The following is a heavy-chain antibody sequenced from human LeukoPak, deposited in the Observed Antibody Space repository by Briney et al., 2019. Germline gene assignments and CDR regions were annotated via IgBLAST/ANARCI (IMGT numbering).Heavy chain of an antibody. CDR1: GFTFISYS. CDR3: ARERRTVTDFDY. V-gene: IGHV3-21*01. Sequence: GGSLRLSCAASGFTFISYSMNWVRQAPGKGLEWVSSISSSNSYIYYADSVKGRFTISRDNAKNSLYLQMNSLRAEDTAVYYCARERRTVTDFDYWGQGTLVTVSS. CDR2: ISSSNSYI. D-gene: IGHD4-17*01. J-gene: IGHJ4*02.